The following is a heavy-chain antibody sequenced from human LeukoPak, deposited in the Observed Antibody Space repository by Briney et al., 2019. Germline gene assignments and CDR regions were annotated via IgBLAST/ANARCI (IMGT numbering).Heavy chain of an antibody. CDR3: ARAISLGYCSSTSCYLYFDY. CDR1: GYTFTSYG. CDR2: ISTYNSNT. J-gene: IGHJ4*02. V-gene: IGHV1-18*04. Sequence: GASVKVSCKASGYTFTSYGNSWVRQAPGQGLEWMGRISTYNSNTNYAQKLQGRLTITTDTSTSTAYMELRSVRSDDAAVYSCARAISLGYCSSTSCYLYFDYWGQGTLVTVSS. D-gene: IGHD2-2*03.